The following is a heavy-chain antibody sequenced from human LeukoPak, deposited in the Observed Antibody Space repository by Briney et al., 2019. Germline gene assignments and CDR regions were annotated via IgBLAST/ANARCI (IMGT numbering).Heavy chain of an antibody. CDR3: ARDRPNYDFWRGYYTGIPNY. CDR1: GFTFSSYA. D-gene: IGHD3-3*01. V-gene: IGHV3-30-3*01. CDR2: ISYDGSNK. J-gene: IGHJ4*02. Sequence: GGSLRLSCAASGFTFSSYAMHWVRQAPGKGLEWVAVISYDGSNKYYADSVKGRFTISRDNSKNTLYLQMNSLRAEDTAVYYCARDRPNYDFWRGYYTGIPNYWGQGTLVTVSS.